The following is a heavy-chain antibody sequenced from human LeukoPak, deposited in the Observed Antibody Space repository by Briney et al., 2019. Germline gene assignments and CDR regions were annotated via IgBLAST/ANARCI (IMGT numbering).Heavy chain of an antibody. J-gene: IGHJ4*02. V-gene: IGHV3-23*01. Sequence: GGSLRLSCAASGFTFSSYGMSWVRQAPGKGLEWVSAISGSGGSTYYAASVKGRFTIFRDNSKNTPHLQMNSLPAEDTAVYYCAKDNYDILTGYSIPLGYWGQGTLVTASS. D-gene: IGHD3-9*01. CDR2: ISGSGGST. CDR3: AKDNYDILTGYSIPLGY. CDR1: GFTFSSYG.